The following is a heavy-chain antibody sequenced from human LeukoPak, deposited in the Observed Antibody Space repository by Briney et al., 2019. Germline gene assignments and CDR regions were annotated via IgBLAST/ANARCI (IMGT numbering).Heavy chain of an antibody. V-gene: IGHV4-4*07. D-gene: IGHD3-10*01. CDR2: IYSSGST. CDR3: ARGGSRRGFDP. J-gene: IGHJ5*02. CDR1: GTSLTSYY. Sequence: SETLSLTCTVSGTSLTSYYWSWLRQPAGKGLEWIGLIYSSGSTNYNPSLKSRVTMSVDTSKKQFSLKLTSVTAAHTAVYYCARGGSRRGFDPWGQGTLVTVSS.